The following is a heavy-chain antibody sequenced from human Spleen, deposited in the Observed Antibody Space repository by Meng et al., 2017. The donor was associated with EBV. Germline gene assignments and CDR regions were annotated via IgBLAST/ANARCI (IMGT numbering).Heavy chain of an antibody. Sequence: QVRLQGSGPGLVRPAETLSLTCFVSGGSVNTNTFYWSWIRQPPGKTLEWIGYSYSSGRTSYNPSLKSRVTISVDTSKNQFSLRLASVTAADTAVYYCARDDFYWGQGILVTVSS. CDR2: SYSSGRT. D-gene: IGHD2-21*02. V-gene: IGHV4-61*01. CDR3: ARDDFY. CDR1: GGSVNTNTFY. J-gene: IGHJ4*02.